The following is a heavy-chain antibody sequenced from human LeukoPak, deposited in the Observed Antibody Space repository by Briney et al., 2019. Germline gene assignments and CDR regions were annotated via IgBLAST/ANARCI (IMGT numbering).Heavy chain of an antibody. CDR3: ARDLGSVRNTYDY. Sequence: GSLRLSCAASGFTFSSYAMNWVRQAPGRGLEWVSYIGISSSTTFYADSLKGRFTISRDNAKNSLYLQMNSLRAEDTAVYYCARDLGSVRNTYDYWGQGTLVTVSS. J-gene: IGHJ4*02. D-gene: IGHD3-16*02. V-gene: IGHV3-48*04. CDR1: GFTFSSYA. CDR2: IGISSSTT.